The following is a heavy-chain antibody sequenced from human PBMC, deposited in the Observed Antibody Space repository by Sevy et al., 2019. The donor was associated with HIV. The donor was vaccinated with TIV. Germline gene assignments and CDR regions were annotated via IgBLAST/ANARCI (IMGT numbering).Heavy chain of an antibody. CDR2: MRSKAYGGTT. V-gene: IGHV3-49*04. CDR1: GFTFGDYT. D-gene: IGHD1-26*01. Sequence: GGSLRLSCTASGFTFGDYTMSWVRQAPGKGLEWVSFMRSKAYGGTTQYAASVKGRFTISRDDSKSIAYLQMNSLRTEDKAVYYCTRVEGATDWGMDVWGQGTTVTVSS. CDR3: TRVEGATDWGMDV. J-gene: IGHJ6*02.